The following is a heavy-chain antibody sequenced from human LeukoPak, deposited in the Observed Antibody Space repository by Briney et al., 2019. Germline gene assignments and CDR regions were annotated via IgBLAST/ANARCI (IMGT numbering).Heavy chain of an antibody. V-gene: IGHV1-2*02. CDR1: GYTFSGFY. D-gene: IGHD6-19*01. J-gene: IGHJ4*02. Sequence: ASVTVSCTASGYTFSGFYLHWVRQAPGQGLEWMGWIHPNSGATNDAQKFQGRITMTRDTSINTAYMELSGLTSDDTAVYYCARNGIAVAGYDYWGQGTVVSVSS. CDR2: IHPNSGAT. CDR3: ARNGIAVAGYDY.